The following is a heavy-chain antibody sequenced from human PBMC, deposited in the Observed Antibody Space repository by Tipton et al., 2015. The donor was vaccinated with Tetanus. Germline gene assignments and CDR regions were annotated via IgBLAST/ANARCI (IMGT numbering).Heavy chain of an antibody. D-gene: IGHD3-22*01. CDR3: ARGMDYDSSGIDDF. Sequence: QSGPEVKKPGASVRVSCKASGYTFTDYYIHWVRQTPRQGLEWLGWIKPSSGATKYAQMFQGRVTLTRDTSISTAYMEVSRLRSDDTAIYYCARGMDYDSSGIDDFWGQGTLVTVSS. V-gene: IGHV1-2*02. CDR1: GYTFTDYY. CDR2: IKPSSGAT. J-gene: IGHJ4*02.